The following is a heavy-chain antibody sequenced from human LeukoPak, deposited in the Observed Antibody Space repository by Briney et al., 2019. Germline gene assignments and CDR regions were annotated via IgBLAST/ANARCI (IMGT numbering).Heavy chain of an antibody. CDR3: ARASGSSKGYFDY. V-gene: IGHV3-53*01. CDR2: IYSGGST. D-gene: IGHD1-26*01. CDR1: GFTVSSNY. Sequence: EPGGSLRLSCTVSGFTVSSNYMSWVRQAPGKGLEWVSVIYSGGSTYYADSVKGRFTISRDNSKNTLYLQMNSLRAEDTAVYYCARASGSSKGYFDYWGQGTLVTVSS. J-gene: IGHJ4*02.